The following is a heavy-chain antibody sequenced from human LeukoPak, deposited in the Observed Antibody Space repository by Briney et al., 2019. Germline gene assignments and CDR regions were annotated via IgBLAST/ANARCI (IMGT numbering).Heavy chain of an antibody. D-gene: IGHD1-1*01. CDR2: TYYRSKWYF. Sequence: SQTLSLTCAISGDSVSSNSAAWNWIRQSPSRGLEWLGRTYYRSKWYFDYAVSVKSRITINPDTSKNQFSLQLNSVTPEDTAVYYCARGLGGSKKLERRLELFRISGDNWFDPWGQGTLVTVSS. J-gene: IGHJ5*02. CDR1: GDSVSSNSAA. CDR3: ARGLGGSKKLERRLELFRISGDNWFDP. V-gene: IGHV6-1*01.